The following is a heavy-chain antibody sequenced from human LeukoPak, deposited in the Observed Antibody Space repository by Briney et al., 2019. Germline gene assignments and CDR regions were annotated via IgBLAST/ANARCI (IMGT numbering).Heavy chain of an antibody. J-gene: IGHJ4*02. CDR1: GGSISSGDYY. CDR2: IYYSGST. V-gene: IGHV4-30-4*08. D-gene: IGHD2-2*02. CDR3: AREGLGYCSSTSCYTY. Sequence: SQTLSLTCTVSGGSISSGDYYWSWIRQPPGKGLEWIGYIYYSGSTYYNPSLKSRVTISVDTSKNQFSLKLSSVTAADTAVYYYAREGLGYCSSTSCYTYWGQGTLVTVSS.